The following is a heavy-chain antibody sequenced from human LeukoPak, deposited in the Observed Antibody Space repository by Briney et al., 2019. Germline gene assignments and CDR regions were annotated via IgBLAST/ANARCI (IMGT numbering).Heavy chain of an antibody. CDR2: IYYSGST. Sequence: PSETLSLTCTVSGGSISSYYWSWIRQPPGKGLEWIGYIYYSGSTNYNPSLKSRVTISVDTSKHQFSLKLSSVTAADTAVYYCARDILPPGIAAAGTLGRGGYYYGMDVWGQGTTVTVSS. CDR1: GGSISSYY. J-gene: IGHJ6*02. V-gene: IGHV4-59*01. D-gene: IGHD6-13*01. CDR3: ARDILPPGIAAAGTLGRGGYYYGMDV.